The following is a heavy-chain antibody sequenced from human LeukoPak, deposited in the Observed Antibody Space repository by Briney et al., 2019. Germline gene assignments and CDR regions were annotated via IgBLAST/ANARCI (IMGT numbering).Heavy chain of an antibody. Sequence: GGSLRLSCAASGFTFTNYWMSWVRQAPGKGLELVANIKQDRSEKYYVDSVKGRFTISRDNAKNSLYLQMSSLRAEDTAVYFCARQFDRWGQGTLVTVSS. V-gene: IGHV3-7*01. CDR2: IKQDRSEK. CDR1: GFTFTNYW. CDR3: ARQFDR. J-gene: IGHJ5*02.